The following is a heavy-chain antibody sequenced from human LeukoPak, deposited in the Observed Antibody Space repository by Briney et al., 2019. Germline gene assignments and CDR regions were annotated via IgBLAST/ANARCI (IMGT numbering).Heavy chain of an antibody. CDR1: GGSLSSRSHY. D-gene: IGHD4-17*01. CDR3: ARLATVPSGGFDY. Sequence: SETLSLTCTVSGGSLSSRSHYWGWIRQPPGQGLEWIGSLSNSGNTYYNPSLKSRVTISVDTSKNEFSLKLSSVTAADTAVYYCARLATVPSGGFDYWGQGTLVTVPS. V-gene: IGHV4-39*01. J-gene: IGHJ4*02. CDR2: LSNSGNT.